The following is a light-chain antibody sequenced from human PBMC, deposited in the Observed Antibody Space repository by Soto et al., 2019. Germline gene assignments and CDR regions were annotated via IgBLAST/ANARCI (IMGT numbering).Light chain of an antibody. V-gene: IGLV2-14*01. Sequence: QSALTQPASVSGSPGQSITISCTGTSSDVGGYKYVSWYQQHPDKAPKLIIFEVSNRPSGISSRFSGSKSGHTASLTISGLQAEDEADYYCASYTSSSTSVIFGRGTKVTVL. CDR3: ASYTSSSTSVI. J-gene: IGLJ2*01. CDR2: EVS. CDR1: SSDVGGYKY.